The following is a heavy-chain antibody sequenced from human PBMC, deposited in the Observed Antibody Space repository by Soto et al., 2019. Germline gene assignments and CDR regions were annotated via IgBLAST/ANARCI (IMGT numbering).Heavy chain of an antibody. CDR1: GFTFSSYG. CDR2: ISYDGSNK. CDR3: AKDGIVGATTAALIDY. Sequence: GGSLRLSCAASGFTFSSYGMHWVRQAPGKGLEWVAVISYDGSNKYYADSVKGRFTISRDNSKNTLYLQMNSLRAEDTAVYYCAKDGIVGATTAALIDYWGQGTLVTVSS. J-gene: IGHJ4*02. D-gene: IGHD1-26*01. V-gene: IGHV3-30*18.